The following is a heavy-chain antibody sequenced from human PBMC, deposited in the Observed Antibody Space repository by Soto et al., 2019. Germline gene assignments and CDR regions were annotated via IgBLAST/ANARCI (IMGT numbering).Heavy chain of an antibody. J-gene: IGHJ6*03. CDR1: GGSISSYY. V-gene: IGHV4-59*12. Sequence: PSETLSLTCTVSGGSISSYYWSWIRQTPGKGLEWIGYIYYSGSTNYNPSLKSRVTISVDTSKNQFSLKLSSVTAADTAVYYCARGRRNFWSGRYYYYYYMDVWGKGTTVTVSS. CDR3: ARGRRNFWSGRYYYYYYMDV. CDR2: IYYSGST. D-gene: IGHD3-3*01.